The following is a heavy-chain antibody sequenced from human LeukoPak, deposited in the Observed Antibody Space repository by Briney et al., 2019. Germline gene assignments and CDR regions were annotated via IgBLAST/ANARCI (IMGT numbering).Heavy chain of an antibody. CDR3: VRGGYGPDY. CDR2: IKQVGSVK. D-gene: IGHD5-12*01. J-gene: IGHJ4*02. CDR1: GFTFSTYW. V-gene: IGHV3-7*03. Sequence: RGSLRLSCAASGFTFSTYWMSWVRQAPGKGLEWVANIKQVGSVKNYVDSVKGRFTISRDNAKNSLYLQMNSLRADDTAMYYCVRGGYGPDYWGQGTLVTVSS.